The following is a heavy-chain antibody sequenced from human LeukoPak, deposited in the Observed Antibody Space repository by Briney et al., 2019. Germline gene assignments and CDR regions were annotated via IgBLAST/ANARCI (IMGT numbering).Heavy chain of an antibody. CDR3: VRDRDWGFDY. V-gene: IGHV3-30*02. CDR1: GFTFSSHG. Sequence: PGGSLRLSCAASGFTFSSHGMHWVRQAPGKGLEWVTFIRSDGSSNYYGDSVKGRFTLSRDNFKSTLSLQMNSLRAEDTAVYYCVRDRDWGFDYWGQGTLVTVSS. D-gene: IGHD3/OR15-3a*01. CDR2: IRSDGSSN. J-gene: IGHJ4*02.